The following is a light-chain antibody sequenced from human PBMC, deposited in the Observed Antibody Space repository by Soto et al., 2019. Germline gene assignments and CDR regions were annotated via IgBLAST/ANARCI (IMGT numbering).Light chain of an antibody. J-gene: IGKJ1*01. Sequence: VMTQSPATLSVSPGERVTLSCRASQSVGGSLAWYRQKPGQAPSLLVYGASTRATGIPARFSGSGSGTEFTLTISSLQSGDFAVYYCLQYDKWPPWTFGQGTKVDIK. CDR1: QSVGGS. V-gene: IGKV3-15*01. CDR3: LQYDKWPPWT. CDR2: GAS.